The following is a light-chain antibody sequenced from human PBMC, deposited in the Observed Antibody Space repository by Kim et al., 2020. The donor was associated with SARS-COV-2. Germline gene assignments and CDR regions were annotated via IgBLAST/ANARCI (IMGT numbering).Light chain of an antibody. J-gene: IGLJ3*02. CDR2: YDS. CDR1: NIGSKS. CDR3: QVWDSSSDHPV. V-gene: IGLV3-21*04. Sequence: APGKTARLTCGGNNIGSKSVHWYQQKPGQAPVLVIYYDSDRPSGIPERFSGSNSGNTATLTISRVEAGDEADYYCQVWDSSSDHPVFGGGPQLTVL.